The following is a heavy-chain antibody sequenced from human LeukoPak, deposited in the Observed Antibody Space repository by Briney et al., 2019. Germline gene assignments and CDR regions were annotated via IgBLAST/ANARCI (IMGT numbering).Heavy chain of an antibody. CDR2: INHRGST. D-gene: IGHD6-13*01. CDR3: ARAGAAGFWFDP. J-gene: IGHJ5*02. CDR1: GGSFSRYY. V-gene: IGHV4-34*01. Sequence: KSSETLSLTCAVYGGSFSRYYWSWIRQPPGKGLEWIGEINHRGSTNYNSSLKSRVTISVDTSKNQFSLKVTSVTAADTAVYYCARAGAAGFWFDPWGQGTLVTVSS.